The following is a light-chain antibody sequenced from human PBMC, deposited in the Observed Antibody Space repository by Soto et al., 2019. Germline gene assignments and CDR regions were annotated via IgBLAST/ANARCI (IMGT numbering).Light chain of an antibody. CDR2: EVS. V-gene: IGLV2-14*01. J-gene: IGLJ1*01. Sequence: QSDLTQPASVSGSPGQSITISCTGTSSDVGGYNYVSWYQQHPGKAPKLMIYEVSNRPSGVSNRFSGSKSGNTASLTISGLQAEDEADYYCSSYTSISIDYVFGTGTKVTVL. CDR1: SSDVGGYNY. CDR3: SSYTSISIDYV.